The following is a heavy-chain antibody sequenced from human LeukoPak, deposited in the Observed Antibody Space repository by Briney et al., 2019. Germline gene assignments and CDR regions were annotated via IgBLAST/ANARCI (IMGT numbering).Heavy chain of an antibody. CDR2: ISSSSSYI. V-gene: IGHV3-21*01. J-gene: IGHJ5*02. CDR1: GFTFSSYS. D-gene: IGHD5-12*01. CDR3: ARGSGYDPWFDP. Sequence: GGSLRLSCAASGFTFSSYSMNWVRQAPGKGLEWVSSISSSSSYIYYADSVKGRFTISRDNAKNSLYLQVNSLRAEDMAVYYCARGSGYDPWFDPWGQGTLVTVSS.